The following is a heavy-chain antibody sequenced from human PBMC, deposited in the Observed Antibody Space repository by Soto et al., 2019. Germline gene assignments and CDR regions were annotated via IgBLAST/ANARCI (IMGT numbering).Heavy chain of an antibody. CDR2: IYWNDDK. Sequence: SGPAGEPTQTLTLTCTFSGFSLSTSGVGVGWIRQPPGKALEWLALIYWNDDKRYSPSLKSRLTITKDTSKNQVVLTMTNMDPVDTATYYCAHITQWLAIDYWGQGTLVTVSS. V-gene: IGHV2-5*01. CDR3: AHITQWLAIDY. CDR1: GFSLSTSGVG. D-gene: IGHD6-19*01. J-gene: IGHJ4*02.